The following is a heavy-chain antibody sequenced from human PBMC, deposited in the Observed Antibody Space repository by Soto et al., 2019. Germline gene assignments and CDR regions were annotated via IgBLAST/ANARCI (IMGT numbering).Heavy chain of an antibody. CDR3: ARDVIVVVPAAKYYYGMDV. J-gene: IGHJ6*02. CDR2: ISSSSSYI. D-gene: IGHD2-2*01. CDR1: GFTFSSYS. V-gene: IGHV3-21*01. Sequence: PGGSLRLSCAASGFTFSSYSMNWVRQAPGKGLEWVSSISSSSSYIYYADSVRGRFTISRDNAKNSLYLQMNSLRAEDTAVYYCARDVIVVVPAAKYYYGMDVWAQGTTVTVSS.